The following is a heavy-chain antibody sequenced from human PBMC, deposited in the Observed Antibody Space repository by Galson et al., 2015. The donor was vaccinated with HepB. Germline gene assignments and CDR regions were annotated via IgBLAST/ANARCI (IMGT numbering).Heavy chain of an antibody. CDR3: AREQTSIYGGNYYYYGMDV. CDR2: IIPIFGTA. V-gene: IGHV1-69*06. CDR1: GGTFSSYA. J-gene: IGHJ6*02. D-gene: IGHD4-23*01. Sequence: SVKVSCKASGGTFSSYAISWVRQAPGQGLEWMGGIIPIFGTANYAQKFQGRVTITADKSTSTAYMELSSLRSEDTAVYYCAREQTSIYGGNYYYYGMDVWGQGTTVTVSS.